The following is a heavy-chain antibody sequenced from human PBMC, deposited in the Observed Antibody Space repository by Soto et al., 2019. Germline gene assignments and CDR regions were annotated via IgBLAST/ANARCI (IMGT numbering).Heavy chain of an antibody. CDR1: GYTFTSYD. J-gene: IGHJ4*02. D-gene: IGHD3-22*01. CDR3: ARASYGWYYYDSSGYYHY. Sequence: QVQLVQSGAEVKKPGASVKVSCKASGYTFTSYDINWVRQATGQGLEWMGWMNPNSGNTGYAQKFQGRVTMTRNTSISTAYMELSSLRPEDTAVYYCARASYGWYYYDSSGYYHYWGQGTLVTVSS. V-gene: IGHV1-8*01. CDR2: MNPNSGNT.